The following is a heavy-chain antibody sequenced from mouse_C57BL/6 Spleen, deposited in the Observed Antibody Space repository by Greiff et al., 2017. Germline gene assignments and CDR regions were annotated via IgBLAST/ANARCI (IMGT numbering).Heavy chain of an antibody. J-gene: IGHJ2*01. V-gene: IGHV1-55*01. CDR3: ARDCYEGYFDY. Sequence: QVQLQQPGAELVKPGASVKMSCKASGYTFTSYWITWVKQRPGQGLEWIGDIYPGSGSTNYNEKFKSKATLTVDKSSSTAYRQLISLTSEDSAVYYCARDCYEGYFDYWGQGTTLTVSS. D-gene: IGHD2-12*01. CDR1: GYTFTSYW. CDR2: IYPGSGST.